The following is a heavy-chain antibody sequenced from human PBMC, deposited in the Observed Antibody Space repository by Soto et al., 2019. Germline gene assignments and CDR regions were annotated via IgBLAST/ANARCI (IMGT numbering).Heavy chain of an antibody. CDR3: TRGDDILTGYPELDY. CDR2: IRSKANSYVT. V-gene: IGHV3-73*02. D-gene: IGHD3-9*01. J-gene: IGHJ4*02. CDR1: GFTFSDST. Sequence: EVQLVESGGGLVQPGGSLKLSCAASGFTFSDSTIHWVRQASGKGLEWLGRIRSKANSYVTTYAASVKGRFTISRDDSKNTAYLQMDSLKTEDSAVFYCTRGDDILTGYPELDYWGQGTLVTVSS.